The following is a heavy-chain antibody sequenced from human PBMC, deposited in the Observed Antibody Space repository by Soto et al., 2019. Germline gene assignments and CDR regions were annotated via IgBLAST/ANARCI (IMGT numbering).Heavy chain of an antibody. CDR1: GGTFRSYA. CDR3: SRDWGYYYDSSGYYYAFDI. V-gene: IGHV1-69*13. J-gene: IGHJ3*02. D-gene: IGHD3-22*01. CDR2: IIPIFGTA. Sequence: SVKVSCKASGGTFRSYAISWVRQAPGQGLEWMGGIIPIFGTANYAQKFQVRVTITPDESTSTGYMELRSLRSEDTAGYYCSRDWGYYYDSSGYYYAFDIWGQGTMVTVSS.